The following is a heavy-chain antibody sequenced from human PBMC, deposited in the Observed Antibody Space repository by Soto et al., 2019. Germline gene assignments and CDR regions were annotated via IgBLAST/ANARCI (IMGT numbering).Heavy chain of an antibody. J-gene: IGHJ6*02. Sequence: EVQLVESGGGLVKPGGSLRLSCAASGFNFNSYTINWVRQAPGKRLEWLSSISSSGYIFSTDSVRGRFTTFRVNAKNSVDLNSNSLKADDTYVYFCARYCSGGSCYPGMDVWGQGTPVTVSS. CDR2: ISSSGYI. CDR1: GFNFNSYT. D-gene: IGHD2-15*01. CDR3: ARYCSGGSCYPGMDV. V-gene: IGHV3-21*01.